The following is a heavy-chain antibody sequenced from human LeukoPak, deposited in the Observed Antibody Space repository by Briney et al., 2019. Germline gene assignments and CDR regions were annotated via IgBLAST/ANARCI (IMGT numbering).Heavy chain of an antibody. Sequence: PGGSLRLSCAASGFTFSSYGMHWVRQAPGKGLEWVAVISYDGSNKYYADSVKGRFTISRDNSKNTLYLQMNSLRAEDTAVYYCANELDYSSSWPRGFHYWGQGTLVTVSS. V-gene: IGHV3-30*18. CDR2: ISYDGSNK. CDR3: ANELDYSSSWPRGFHY. D-gene: IGHD6-13*01. CDR1: GFTFSSYG. J-gene: IGHJ4*02.